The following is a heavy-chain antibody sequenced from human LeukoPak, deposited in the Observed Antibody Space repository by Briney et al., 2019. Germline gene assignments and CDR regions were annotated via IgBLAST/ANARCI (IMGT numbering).Heavy chain of an antibody. CDR3: ATTGRGLVYYFDY. CDR1: GFTFSSYS. Sequence: GGSLRLSCAASGFTFSSYSMNWVRQAPGKGLEWVSSISSGSSYIYYAESVKGRFTISRDDAKNSLYLQMNSLRAEDTAVYYCATTGRGLVYYFDYWGQGALVTVSS. J-gene: IGHJ4*02. V-gene: IGHV3-21*01. D-gene: IGHD3-10*01. CDR2: ISSGSSYI.